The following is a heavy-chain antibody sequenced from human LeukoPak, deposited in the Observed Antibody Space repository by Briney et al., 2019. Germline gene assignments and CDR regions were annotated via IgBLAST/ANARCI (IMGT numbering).Heavy chain of an antibody. J-gene: IGHJ4*02. Sequence: PGGSLRLSCAASGFTFSSYAMSWVRQAPGKGLQWVSSISSSSGYIYYADSVKGRFTISRDNAKNTLYLQMNSLRAEDTAVYYCARDGELCSSTSCYGGFDYWGQGTLVTVSS. CDR1: GFTFSSYA. D-gene: IGHD2-2*01. CDR3: ARDGELCSSTSCYGGFDY. CDR2: ISSSSGYI. V-gene: IGHV3-21*01.